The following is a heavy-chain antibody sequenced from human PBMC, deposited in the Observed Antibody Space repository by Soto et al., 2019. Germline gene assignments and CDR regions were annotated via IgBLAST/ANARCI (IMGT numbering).Heavy chain of an antibody. CDR1: GFTFSSIA. J-gene: IGHJ4*02. CDR2: ISYDGTYK. D-gene: IGHD1-26*01. Sequence: QVQLVESGGGVVQPGRSLRLSCAASGFTFSSIAMHWVRQAPGKGLEWVAAISYDGTYKPYADSVKGRFTISRDNSENRLYLQMNSLRPEDTALYYCATDKAMGTTLGAIDFWGQGTLVTVSS. V-gene: IGHV3-30-3*01. CDR3: ATDKAMGTTLGAIDF.